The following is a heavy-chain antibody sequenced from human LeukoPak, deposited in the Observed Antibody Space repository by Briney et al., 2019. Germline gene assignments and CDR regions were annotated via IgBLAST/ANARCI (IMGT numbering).Heavy chain of an antibody. V-gene: IGHV1-2*02. CDR3: ARVGLTGQQLVRANFDY. D-gene: IGHD6-13*01. J-gene: IGHJ4*02. CDR2: INPNSGGT. Sequence: ASVKVSCKASGGTFSSYAISWVRQAPGQGLEWMGWINPNSGGTNYAQKFQGRVTMTRDTSISTAYMELSRLRSDDTAVYYCARVGLTGQQLVRANFDYWGQGTLVTVSS. CDR1: GGTFSSYA.